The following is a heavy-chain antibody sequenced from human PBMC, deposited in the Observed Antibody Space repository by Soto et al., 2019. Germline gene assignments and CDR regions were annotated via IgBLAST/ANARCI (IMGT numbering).Heavy chain of an antibody. J-gene: IGHJ5*02. D-gene: IGHD3-3*01. V-gene: IGHV4-34*01. CDR1: GGSFSGYY. CDR3: ARGYTLYYDFWSGYFSWFDP. CDR2: INHSGST. Sequence: SETLSLTCAVYGGSFSGYYWSWIRQPPGKGLEWIGEINHSGSTNYNPSLKSRVTISVDTSKNQFSLKLSSVTAADTAVYYCARGYTLYYDFWSGYFSWFDPWGQGTLVTVS.